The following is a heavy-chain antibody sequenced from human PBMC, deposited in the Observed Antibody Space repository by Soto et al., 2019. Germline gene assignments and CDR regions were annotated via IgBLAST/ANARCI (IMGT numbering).Heavy chain of an antibody. V-gene: IGHV4-31*03. CDR1: GGSINSGDYY. CDR2: IYFTGNT. CDR3: VRVLASGYSSSWYLDY. J-gene: IGHJ4*02. D-gene: IGHD6-13*01. Sequence: QVQLQESGPGLVKPSESQSLTCTVSGGSINSGDYYWSWIRQHPGKGLEWIGHIYFTGNTFYIPSLKSRVSISLDTPKNQFSLNLSSVTAADTAIYYCVRVLASGYSSSWYLDYWGQGTLVTVSS.